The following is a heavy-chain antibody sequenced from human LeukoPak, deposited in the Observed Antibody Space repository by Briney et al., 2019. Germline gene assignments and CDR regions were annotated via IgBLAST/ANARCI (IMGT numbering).Heavy chain of an antibody. CDR2: ISYSGST. D-gene: IGHD3-10*01. Sequence: PSETLSLTCTVSGGSISGYYWSWIRQPPGKGLECIGYISYSGSTYYNTSLKSRLTISVDTSKNQFSLKLSSVTAADTAVYYCARQTGYGLVSFDFWGQGTLVTVSS. CDR3: ARQTGYGLVSFDF. V-gene: IGHV4-59*08. J-gene: IGHJ4*02. CDR1: GGSISGYY.